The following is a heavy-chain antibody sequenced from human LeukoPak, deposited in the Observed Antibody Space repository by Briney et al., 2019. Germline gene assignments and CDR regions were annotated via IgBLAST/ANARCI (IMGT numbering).Heavy chain of an antibody. D-gene: IGHD6-19*01. CDR2: INHSGST. Sequence: SETLSLTCAVYGGSFSGYYWSWIRQPPGKGLEWIGEINHSGSTNYNPSLKSRVTMSVDTSKNQFSLKLSSVTAADTAVYYCGAGTVDQDSSGWYEDAFDIWGQGTMVTVSS. J-gene: IGHJ3*02. CDR1: GGSFSGYY. V-gene: IGHV4-34*01. CDR3: GAGTVDQDSSGWYEDAFDI.